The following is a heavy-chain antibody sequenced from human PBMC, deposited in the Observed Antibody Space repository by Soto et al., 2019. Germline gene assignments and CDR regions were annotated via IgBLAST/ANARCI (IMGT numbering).Heavy chain of an antibody. D-gene: IGHD6-19*01. J-gene: IGHJ3*02. Sequence: ASVKVSCKASGYTFTSYGISWVRQAPGQGIEWMGWISAYNGNTNYAQKLQGRVTMTTDTSTSTAYMELRSLRSDDTDVYYCARDTSYGAVPGHGVSIAFDMSGQGKMVTV. CDR1: GYTFTSYG. CDR3: ARDTSYGAVPGHGVSIAFDM. V-gene: IGHV1-18*04. CDR2: ISAYNGNT.